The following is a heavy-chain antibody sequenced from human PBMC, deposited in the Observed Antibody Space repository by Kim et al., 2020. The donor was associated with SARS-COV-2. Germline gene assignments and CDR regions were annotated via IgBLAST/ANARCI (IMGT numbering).Heavy chain of an antibody. Sequence: GGSLRLSCAASGFTFSSYAMSWVRQAPGKGLEWVSAISGSVGSPYYADSVKGRFTISRDNSKNTLYLQMNSLRAEDTAVYYCAKDDRVYYDSSGYRSWGQGTLVTVSS. D-gene: IGHD3-22*01. V-gene: IGHV3-23*01. CDR1: GFTFSSYA. CDR3: AKDDRVYYDSSGYRS. CDR2: ISGSVGSP. J-gene: IGHJ4*02.